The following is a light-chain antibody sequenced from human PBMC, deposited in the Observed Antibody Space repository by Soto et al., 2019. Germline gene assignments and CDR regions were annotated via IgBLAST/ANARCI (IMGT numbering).Light chain of an antibody. J-gene: IGKJ1*01. CDR1: QSLSSSY. CDR2: GAS. CDR3: QQYGSSPPT. Sequence: EIVLTQSPGTLSLSPGERATLSCRASQSLSSSYLAWYQQKPGQPPRLLMYGASSRATGIPDRFSGSGSVTDFTLTISRLEPEDFAVYYCQQYGSSPPTFGQGTKVEIK. V-gene: IGKV3-20*01.